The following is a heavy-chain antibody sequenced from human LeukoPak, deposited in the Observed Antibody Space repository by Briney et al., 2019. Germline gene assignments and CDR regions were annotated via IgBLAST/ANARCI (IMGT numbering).Heavy chain of an antibody. CDR3: ARVGYYDFWSGYNWFDP. CDR1: GGSISSSNW. Sequence: PSETLSLTCAVSGGSISSSNWWSWVRQPPGKGLEWIGEIYHSGSTNYNPSLKSRVTISVDKSKNQFSLKLSSVTAADTAVYYCARVGYYDFWSGYNWFDPWGQGTLVTVSS. V-gene: IGHV4-4*02. CDR2: IYHSGST. J-gene: IGHJ5*02. D-gene: IGHD3-3*01.